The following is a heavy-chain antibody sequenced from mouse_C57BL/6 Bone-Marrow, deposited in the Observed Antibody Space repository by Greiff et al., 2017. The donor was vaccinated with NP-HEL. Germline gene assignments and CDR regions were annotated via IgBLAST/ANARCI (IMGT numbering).Heavy chain of an antibody. Sequence: VQLQQSGAELMKPGASVKLSCKATGYTFTGYWIEWVKQRPGHGLEWIGVINPNYGTTSYNQKFKGKATLTVDQSSSTAYMQLNSLTSEDSAVYYCARDYGRAWFAYWGQGTLVTVSA. CDR3: ARDYGRAWFAY. V-gene: IGHV1-39*01. CDR1: GYTFTGYW. J-gene: IGHJ3*01. CDR2: INPNYGTT. D-gene: IGHD1-1*01.